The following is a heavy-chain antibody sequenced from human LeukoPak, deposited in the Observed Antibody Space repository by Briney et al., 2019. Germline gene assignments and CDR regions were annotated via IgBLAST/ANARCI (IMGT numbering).Heavy chain of an antibody. V-gene: IGHV1-2*02. D-gene: IGHD3-10*01. CDR2: INPNSGGT. J-gene: IGHJ4*02. CDR3: ARCRYRRLLWFGDSGFDY. CDR1: GYTLTELS. Sequence: GASVKVSCKVSGYTLTELSMHWVRQAPGQGLEWMGWINPNSGGTNYAQKFQGRVTMTRDTSISTAYMELSRLRSDDTAVYYCARCRYRRLLWFGDSGFDYWGQGTLVTVSS.